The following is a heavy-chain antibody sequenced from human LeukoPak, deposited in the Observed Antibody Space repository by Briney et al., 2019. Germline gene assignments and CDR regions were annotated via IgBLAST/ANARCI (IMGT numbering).Heavy chain of an antibody. Sequence: ASETLSLTCTVSGGSISSYYWSWIRQPPGKGLEWIGEIDHSGSATYNPSLQSRVIISKDKSNNQFSLKPNSVTAADTAVYYCARVQQLADFDYWGQGNLVTVSS. CDR3: ARVQQLADFDY. D-gene: IGHD6-13*01. V-gene: IGHV4-34*01. CDR1: GGSISSYY. J-gene: IGHJ4*02. CDR2: IDHSGSA.